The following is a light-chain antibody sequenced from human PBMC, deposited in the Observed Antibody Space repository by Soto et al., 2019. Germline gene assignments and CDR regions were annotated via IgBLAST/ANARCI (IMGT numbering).Light chain of an antibody. J-gene: IGKJ4*01. Sequence: AMRITKSPSSLSTSPDDGVTITCRASQGISSYLAWYQQKPGKAPKLLIYAASTLQSGVPSRFSGSGSGTDFTLTISGLQSEDFATYYCHQYYSYSATFCGGTKVDIK. CDR1: QGISSY. V-gene: IGKV1-8*01. CDR2: AAS. CDR3: HQYYSYSAT.